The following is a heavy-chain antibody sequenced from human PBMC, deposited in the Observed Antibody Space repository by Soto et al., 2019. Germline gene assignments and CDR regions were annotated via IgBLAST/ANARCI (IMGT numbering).Heavy chain of an antibody. Sequence: GGSLRLSCAASGFTLRDYWMSWVRQAPGKGLEWVANIKQDGSEIYYVDSAEGRFTISRDNAKNSLFLQMNSLRAEDTAVYYCLITTSAFDIWGQGTLVTVSS. CDR1: GFTLRDYW. CDR3: LITTSAFDI. V-gene: IGHV3-7*01. J-gene: IGHJ3*02. CDR2: IKQDGSEI. D-gene: IGHD4-4*01.